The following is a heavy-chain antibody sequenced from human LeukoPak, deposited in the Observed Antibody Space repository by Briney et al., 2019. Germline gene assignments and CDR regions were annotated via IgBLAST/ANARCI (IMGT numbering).Heavy chain of an antibody. CDR1: GFTFSSNW. CDR3: AKAGVSAWYEY. J-gene: IGHJ4*02. D-gene: IGHD6-13*01. CDR2: INSDGSST. Sequence: GGSLRLSCAASGFTFSSNWMHWVRQGPGKGLVWVSRINSDGSSTNYADSVKGRFTISRDNAKNTLYLQMNSLRAEDTAVYYCAKAGVSAWYEYWGQGSLVTVSS. V-gene: IGHV3-74*01.